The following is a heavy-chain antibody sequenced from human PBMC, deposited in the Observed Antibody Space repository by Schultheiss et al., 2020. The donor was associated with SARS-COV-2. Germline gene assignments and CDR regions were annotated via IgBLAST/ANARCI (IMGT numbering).Heavy chain of an antibody. V-gene: IGHV4-39*01. CDR2: IYYSGST. J-gene: IGHJ4*02. D-gene: IGHD5-12*01. Sequence: GSLRLSCTVSGGSISSSSYYWGWIRQPPGKGLEWIGSIYYSGSTYYNPSLKSRVTISVDTSKNQFSLKLSSVTAADTAVYYCARRTSDSGYDVIDYWGQGTLVTVSS. CDR1: GGSISSSSYY. CDR3: ARRTSDSGYDVIDY.